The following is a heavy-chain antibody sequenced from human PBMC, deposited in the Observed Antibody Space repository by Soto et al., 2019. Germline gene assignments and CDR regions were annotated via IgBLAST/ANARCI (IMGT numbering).Heavy chain of an antibody. J-gene: IGHJ4*02. CDR3: APSTMVITDDY. D-gene: IGHD4-17*01. Sequence: EVQLLESGGGLVQPGGSLRLSCAASGFTFSSYAMSWVRQAPGKGLEWVSAISGSGGSTYYADSVKGRFTISRDHSKNTLYLQMNSLRAEGTAVDYGAPSTMVITDDYWGQGTLVTVSS. CDR1: GFTFSSYA. CDR2: ISGSGGST. V-gene: IGHV3-23*01.